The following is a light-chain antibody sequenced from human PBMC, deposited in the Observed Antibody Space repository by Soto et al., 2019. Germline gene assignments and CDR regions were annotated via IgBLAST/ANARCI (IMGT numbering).Light chain of an antibody. J-gene: IGLJ1*01. V-gene: IGLV1-51*01. CDR3: RSWDSSLSAYV. CDR1: SSNIGGNS. CDR2: DDN. Sequence: QSVLTQPPSVSAAPGQKVTISCSGSSSNIGGNSVSWYQQLPGTAPKLLIYDDNKRPSGIPDRFSGSKSGTSATLGITGFQTGDEADYYCRSWDSSLSAYVFGTGTKVT.